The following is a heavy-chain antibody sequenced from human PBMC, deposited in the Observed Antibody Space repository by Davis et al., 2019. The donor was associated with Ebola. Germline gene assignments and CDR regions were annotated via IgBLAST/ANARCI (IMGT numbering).Heavy chain of an antibody. Sequence: SVKVSCKASGGTFSSYAISWVRQAPGQGLEWMGGIIPIFGIANYAQKFQGRVTITADKSTSTAYMELSSLRSEDTAVYYCARGYSSGWYWFDPWGQGTLVTVSS. CDR2: IIPIFGIA. J-gene: IGHJ5*02. D-gene: IGHD6-19*01. V-gene: IGHV1-69*10. CDR3: ARGYSSGWYWFDP. CDR1: GGTFSSYA.